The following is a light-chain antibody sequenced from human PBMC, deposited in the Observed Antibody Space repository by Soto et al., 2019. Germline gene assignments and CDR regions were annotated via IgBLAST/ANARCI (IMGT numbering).Light chain of an antibody. CDR2: EVN. CDR1: SSDVGGYNY. Sequence: QSVLTQPASVSGSPGQSITISCTGTSSDVGGYNYVSWYQQHPGKAPKLMIYEVNNRPSGVSNRFSGSKSGNTASLTISGLQAEDEADYYCTSYTGSSTLVVFGGGTKLTVL. J-gene: IGLJ2*01. CDR3: TSYTGSSTLVV. V-gene: IGLV2-14*01.